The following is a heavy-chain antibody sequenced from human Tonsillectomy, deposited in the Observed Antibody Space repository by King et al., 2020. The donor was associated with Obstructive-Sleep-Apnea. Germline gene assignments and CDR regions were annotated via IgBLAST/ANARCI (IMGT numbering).Heavy chain of an antibody. Sequence: VQLVESGGGVVQPGRSLRLSCAASGFTFSSYGMHWVRQAPGKGLEWVAVISYDGSNKYYADSVKGRFPISRDNSKNTLYLQMNSLRTEDTAVYYCAKAPGSSGWSFWGQGTLVTVSS. J-gene: IGHJ4*02. D-gene: IGHD6-19*01. CDR3: AKAPGSSGWSF. V-gene: IGHV3-30*18. CDR2: ISYDGSNK. CDR1: GFTFSSYG.